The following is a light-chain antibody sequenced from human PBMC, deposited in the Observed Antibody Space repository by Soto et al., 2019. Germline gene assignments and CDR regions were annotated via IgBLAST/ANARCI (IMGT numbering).Light chain of an antibody. CDR1: SSDVGGYNY. CDR2: DVS. CDR3: SSYTGSSTLV. J-gene: IGLJ2*01. Sequence: QSALTQPASVSGSPGQSITISCTGTSSDVGGYNYVSWYQQHPGKASKLMIYDVSNRPSGVSNRFSGSKSGNTASLTISGLQAEDEADYYCSSYTGSSTLVFGGGTKLTVL. V-gene: IGLV2-14*01.